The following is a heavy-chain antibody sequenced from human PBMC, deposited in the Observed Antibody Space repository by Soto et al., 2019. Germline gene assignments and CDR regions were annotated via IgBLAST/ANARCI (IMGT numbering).Heavy chain of an antibody. V-gene: IGHV3-23*01. D-gene: IGHD2-15*01. Sequence: GGSLRLSCAASGFTFSSYAMSWVRQAPGKGLEWVSAISGSGGSTYYADSVKGRFTISRDNSKNTLYLQMNSLRAEDTAVYYCAKDLSPANIVVVVAATPGRRSYGMDVWGQGTTVTVSS. CDR1: GFTFSSYA. CDR2: ISGSGGST. CDR3: AKDLSPANIVVVVAATPGRRSYGMDV. J-gene: IGHJ6*02.